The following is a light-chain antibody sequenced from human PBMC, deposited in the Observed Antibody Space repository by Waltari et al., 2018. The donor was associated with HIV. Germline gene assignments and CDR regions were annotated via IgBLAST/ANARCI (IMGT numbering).Light chain of an antibody. J-gene: IGLJ3*02. Sequence: QSVLPQPPSPSGTPRQRVTISCSGRIPNIGSNPVNWYQQLPGTAPKLLIYTTNQRPSGVPDRFSGSKSGASASLAISGLQSDDEADYYCATWDDSLNGPVFGGGTKLTVL. CDR2: TTN. CDR1: IPNIGSNP. V-gene: IGLV1-44*01. CDR3: ATWDDSLNGPV.